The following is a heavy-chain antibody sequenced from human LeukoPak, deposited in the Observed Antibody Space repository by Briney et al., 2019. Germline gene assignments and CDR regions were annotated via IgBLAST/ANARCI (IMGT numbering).Heavy chain of an antibody. Sequence: GGSLRLSCAASGFTFSSYGMYWVRQAPGKGLEWVAVISYDGSNKYYADSVKGRFTISRENSKNTLYLQMNSLRAEDTAVYYCARGPAYYYDSEGGLDYWGQGTLVTVSS. CDR1: GFTFSSYG. D-gene: IGHD3-22*01. CDR2: ISYDGSNK. V-gene: IGHV3-30*03. CDR3: ARGPAYYYDSEGGLDY. J-gene: IGHJ4*02.